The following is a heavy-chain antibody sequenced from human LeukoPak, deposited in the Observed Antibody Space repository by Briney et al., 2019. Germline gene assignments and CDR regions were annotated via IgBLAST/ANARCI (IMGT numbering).Heavy chain of an antibody. D-gene: IGHD6-6*01. V-gene: IGHV1-24*01. CDR2: FDPEDGET. CDR1: GYTLTELS. CDR3: ATIDSSSSYYYYGMDV. Sequence: ASVKVSCKVSGYTLTELSMHWVRQAPGKRLEWMGGFDPEDGETIYAQKFQGRVTMTEDTSTDTAYMELSSLRSEDTAVYYCATIDSSSSYYYYGMDVWGQGTTVTVSS. J-gene: IGHJ6*02.